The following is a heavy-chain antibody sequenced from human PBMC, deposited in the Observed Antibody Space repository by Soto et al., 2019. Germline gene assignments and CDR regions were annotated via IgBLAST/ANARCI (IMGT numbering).Heavy chain of an antibody. J-gene: IGHJ4*02. CDR3: ARTLYYDSSGYYYTPLFDY. Sequence: AGSLRLSCAASGFTFSSYWMSWVRQAPGKGLEWVANIKQDGSEKYYVDSVKGRFTISRDNAKNSLYLQMNSLRAEDTAVYYCARTLYYDSSGYYYTPLFDYWGQGTLVTVSS. CDR1: GFTFSSYW. CDR2: IKQDGSEK. V-gene: IGHV3-7*01. D-gene: IGHD3-22*01.